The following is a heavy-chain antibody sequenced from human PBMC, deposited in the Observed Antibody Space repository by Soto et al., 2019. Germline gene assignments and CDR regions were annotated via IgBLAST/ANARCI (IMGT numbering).Heavy chain of an antibody. V-gene: IGHV3-7*01. D-gene: IGHD5-18*01. CDR3: ASLDTAMIKTAGY. CDR1: GLTLSSW. CDR2: TTQDGSGK. Sequence: EVQLVESGGGLVQPGGSLRLACVASGLTLSSWMSWVRQAPGKGLEWVAMTTQDGSGKHYVDSVKGRFTISRDSAKNSMYLQMNSLTVEDTAMYYCASLDTAMIKTAGYWGQGTQVTVSS. J-gene: IGHJ4*02.